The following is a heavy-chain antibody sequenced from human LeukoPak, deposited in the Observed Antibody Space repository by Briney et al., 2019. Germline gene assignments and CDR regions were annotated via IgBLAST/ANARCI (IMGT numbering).Heavy chain of an antibody. D-gene: IGHD2-2*01. CDR2: ISGSGGST. V-gene: IGHV3-23*01. CDR3: AKASGYCSSTSCAYYFDY. Sequence: PGGSLRLSCAASGFTFSSYAMSWVRQAPGKGLEWVSAISGSGGSTYYADSVKGRFTISRDNSKNTLYLQMNSLRAEDTAVYYCAKASGYCSSTSCAYYFDYWGQGTLVTVPS. J-gene: IGHJ4*02. CDR1: GFTFSSYA.